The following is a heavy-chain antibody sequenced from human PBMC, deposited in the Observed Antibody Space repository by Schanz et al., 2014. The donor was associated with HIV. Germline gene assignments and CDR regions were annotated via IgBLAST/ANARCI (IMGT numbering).Heavy chain of an antibody. V-gene: IGHV3-21*01. CDR2: INEGGDFR. CDR3: ARDRFTVTSDEGLDY. Sequence: EVHLLESGGGLVQPGGSLRLSCAASGFTFSSYSMSWVRQAPGKALEWVSSINEGGDFRYYADSVRGRFTISRDNAKNSVFLQMNSLRVEDTAVYYCARDRFTVTSDEGLDYWGQGTLVTVSS. J-gene: IGHJ4*02. CDR1: GFTFSSYS. D-gene: IGHD4-17*01.